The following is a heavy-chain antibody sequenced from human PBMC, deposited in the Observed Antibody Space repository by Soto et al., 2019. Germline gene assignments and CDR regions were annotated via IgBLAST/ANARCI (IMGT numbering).Heavy chain of an antibody. D-gene: IGHD6-6*01. J-gene: IGHJ4*02. Sequence: ASLRLSCAASGFTFNRFWMNWVRQAQGKGLEWVATIKGDGSEKQYADAVKGRFTVSRDNAKNLVYLQMDSLRAEDTALYYCARERDPRLSDHWGLGTLVTVS. CDR3: ARERDPRLSDH. CDR1: GFTFNRFW. CDR2: IKGDGSEK. V-gene: IGHV3-7*03.